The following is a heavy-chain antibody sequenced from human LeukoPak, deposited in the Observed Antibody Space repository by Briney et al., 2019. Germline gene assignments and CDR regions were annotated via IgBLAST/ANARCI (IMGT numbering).Heavy chain of an antibody. D-gene: IGHD3-22*01. J-gene: IGHJ4*02. CDR1: GFTFSSYA. Sequence: SGGSLRLSCATSGFTFSSYAMTWVRQAPGKGLEWVSTISTSGSSTFYADSVKGWFTISRDNSKNTLYLQMNSLRAEDTAVYYCASQKYYYDSSGYYYFDYWGQGTLVTVSS. V-gene: IGHV3-23*01. CDR3: ASQKYYYDSSGYYYFDY. CDR2: ISTSGSST.